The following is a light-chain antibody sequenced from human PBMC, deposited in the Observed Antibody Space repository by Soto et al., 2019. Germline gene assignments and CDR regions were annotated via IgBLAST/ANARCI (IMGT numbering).Light chain of an antibody. CDR1: ESVTRN. V-gene: IGKV3-15*01. CDR2: HPS. CDR3: QQYNDWPPIT. Sequence: EVVLTQSPVILSVSPGESATLSCRASESVTRNLAWYQHIPGQAPRLLVFHPSVRATGIPARFSGSGSGTEFSLTISNLQSEDFAVYFCQQYNDWPPITFGQGTRLEIK. J-gene: IGKJ5*01.